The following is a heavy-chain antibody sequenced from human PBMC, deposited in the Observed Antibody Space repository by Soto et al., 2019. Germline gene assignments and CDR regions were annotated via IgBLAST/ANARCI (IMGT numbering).Heavy chain of an antibody. Sequence: SQTLSLTCAISGDSVSSYSASWNWIRQSTSGGLEWLGRTYYRSRFFSDYAESVKSRIIINPDTSKNKFSLQLKSVTPEDTAVYYCVRDRYSSSGWFDPWGQGTPVTVS. CDR3: VRDRYSSSGWFDP. D-gene: IGHD3-10*01. V-gene: IGHV6-1*01. CDR2: TYYRSRFFS. CDR1: GDSVSSYSAS. J-gene: IGHJ5*02.